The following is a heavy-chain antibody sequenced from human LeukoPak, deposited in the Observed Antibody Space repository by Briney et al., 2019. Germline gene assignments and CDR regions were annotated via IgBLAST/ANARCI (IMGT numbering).Heavy chain of an antibody. D-gene: IGHD3-16*01. V-gene: IGHV4-31*11. CDR1: GGSISSGGYY. CDR3: ASAYMITQEYYFDY. CDR2: IYHSGST. Sequence: SETLSLTCAVSGGSISSGGYYWSWIRQHPGKGLEWIGYIYHSGSTYYNPSLKSRVTISVDTSKNQFSLKLSSVTAADTAVYYCASAYMITQEYYFDYWGQGTLVTVSS. J-gene: IGHJ4*02.